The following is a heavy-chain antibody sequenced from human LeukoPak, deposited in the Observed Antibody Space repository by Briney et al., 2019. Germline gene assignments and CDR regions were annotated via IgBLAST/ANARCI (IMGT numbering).Heavy chain of an antibody. D-gene: IGHD5-24*01. Sequence: SVKVSCKASGGTFSSYAISWVRQAPGQGLEWMGGIIPIFGTANYAQKFQGRVTITADKSTSTAYMELSSLRSEDTAVYYCAGRWLQLGPNWFDPWGQGTLVTVSS. CDR1: GGTFSSYA. CDR2: IIPIFGTA. CDR3: AGRWLQLGPNWFDP. J-gene: IGHJ5*02. V-gene: IGHV1-69*06.